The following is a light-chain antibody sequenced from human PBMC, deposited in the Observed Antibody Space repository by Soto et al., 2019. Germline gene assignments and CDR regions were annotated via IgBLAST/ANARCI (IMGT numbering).Light chain of an antibody. V-gene: IGKV3-20*01. J-gene: IGKJ5*01. CDR2: AAS. Sequence: EIVLTQSPGTLSLSPGERATLSCRASQSLSTNSLAWYQQKPGQTPRLLIYAASTRDTDIPDRFNGSGSGTDFALTISRLEPEDFAVYYCQQYGSSPLTFGQGTRLEIK. CDR3: QQYGSSPLT. CDR1: QSLSTNS.